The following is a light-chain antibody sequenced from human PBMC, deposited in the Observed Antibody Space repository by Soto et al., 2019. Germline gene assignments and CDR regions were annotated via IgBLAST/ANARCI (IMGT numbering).Light chain of an antibody. CDR2: DAS. J-gene: IGKJ5*01. V-gene: IGKV3-11*01. CDR1: QSVSNY. CDR3: QQRSNWPIT. Sequence: PGERATLSCRASQSVSNYLAWYQQKPGQAPRLLIYDASNRAAGFPARFSGSGSGTDFTLTISSLEPEDFAVYYCQQRSNWPITFGQGTRLEIK.